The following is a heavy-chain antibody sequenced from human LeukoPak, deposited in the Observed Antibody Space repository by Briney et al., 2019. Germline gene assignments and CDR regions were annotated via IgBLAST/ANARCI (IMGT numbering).Heavy chain of an antibody. J-gene: IGHJ4*02. CDR1: GGTFTNYA. CDR2: IIPILDVT. CDR3: ARGGGVDILTGFQY. D-gene: IGHD3-9*01. Sequence: SVKVSCKASGGTFTNYAINWVRQAPGQGLEWMGRIIPILDVTNYAQKFQGRVTITADQSTNTAYMELSSRRYEDTAVYYCARGGGVDILTGFQYWGQGTLVTVSS. V-gene: IGHV1-69*04.